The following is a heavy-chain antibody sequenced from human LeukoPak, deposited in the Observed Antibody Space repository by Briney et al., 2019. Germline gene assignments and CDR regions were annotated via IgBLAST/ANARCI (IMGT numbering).Heavy chain of an antibody. D-gene: IGHD5-18*01. CDR3: ARDLGGYSYGSHFDY. V-gene: IGHV3-20*04. CDR2: INWNGGST. J-gene: IGHJ4*02. CDR1: GFTFDDYG. Sequence: PGGSLRLSCAASGFTFDDYGMSWVRHAPGKGLEWVSGINWNGGSTGYADSLKGRFTISRDNAKNSLYLQMNSLRAEDTAVYYCARDLGGYSYGSHFDYWGQGTLVTVSS.